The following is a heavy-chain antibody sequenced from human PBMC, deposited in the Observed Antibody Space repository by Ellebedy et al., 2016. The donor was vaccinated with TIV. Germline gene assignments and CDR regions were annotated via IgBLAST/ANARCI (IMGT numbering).Heavy chain of an antibody. CDR1: GGSISSYY. J-gene: IGHJ6*02. D-gene: IGHD3-3*01. CDR2: IYYSGST. Sequence: SETLSLXXTVSGGSISSYYWSWIRQPPGKGLEWIGYIYYSGSTNYNPSLKSRVTISVDTSKNQFSLKLSSVTAADTAVYYCAREEFWSGYGMDGWGQGTTVTVSS. CDR3: AREEFWSGYGMDG. V-gene: IGHV4-59*01.